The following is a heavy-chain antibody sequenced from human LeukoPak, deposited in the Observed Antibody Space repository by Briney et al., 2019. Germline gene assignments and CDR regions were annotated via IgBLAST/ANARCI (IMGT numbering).Heavy chain of an antibody. D-gene: IGHD3-9*01. CDR2: INPNSGGS. V-gene: IGHV1-2*02. J-gene: IGHJ4*02. CDR3: ARGHDNTGYNYFDY. Sequence: ASLKVCCKASGYTFTDYYIHWVRQAPGQGLERLGLINPNSGGSNYAQKFQGRVTMTRDTSINTTFMDLSSLTSDDTAVYYCARGHDNTGYNYFDYWGQGTLVSVSS. CDR1: GYTFTDYY.